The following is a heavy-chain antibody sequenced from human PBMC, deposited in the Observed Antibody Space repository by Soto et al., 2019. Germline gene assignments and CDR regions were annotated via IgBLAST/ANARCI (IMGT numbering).Heavy chain of an antibody. CDR1: GFTFDDYA. CDR3: AKDTIYYFGSGGFDY. CDR2: ISWSSGSI. J-gene: IGHJ4*02. V-gene: IGHV3-9*01. D-gene: IGHD3-10*01. Sequence: GGSLRLSCTASGFTFDDYAMHWVRQAPGKGLEWVSGISWSSGSIGYADSVKGRFTISRDNAKNSLYLQMKSLRPEDTALYYCAKDTIYYFGSGGFDYWGQGT.